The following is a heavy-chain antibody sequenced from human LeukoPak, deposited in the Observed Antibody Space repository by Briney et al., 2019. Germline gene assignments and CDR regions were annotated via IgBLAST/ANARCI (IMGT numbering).Heavy chain of an antibody. CDR2: ISYDGSNK. J-gene: IGHJ4*02. Sequence: GGSLRLSCAASGFAFSSYAMHWVRQAPGKGLEWVAVISYDGSNKYYADSVKGRFTISRDNSKNTLYLQMNSLRAEDTAVYYCARAPLGYCSGGSCLRGPDEHGDLDYWGQGTLVTVSS. D-gene: IGHD2-15*01. CDR3: ARAPLGYCSGGSCLRGPDEHGDLDY. CDR1: GFAFSSYA. V-gene: IGHV3-30-3*01.